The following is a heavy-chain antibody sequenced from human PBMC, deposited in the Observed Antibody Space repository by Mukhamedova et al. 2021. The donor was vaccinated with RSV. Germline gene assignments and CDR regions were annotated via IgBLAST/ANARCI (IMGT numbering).Heavy chain of an antibody. V-gene: IGHV3-7*01. Sequence: GLEWLANIKEDGSHTNYVDSVKGRFIISRDNARNSLFLQMNSLRVEDTAVYFCARDPTWCALDIWGLGTMVTVSS. J-gene: IGHJ3*02. CDR2: IKEDGSHT. D-gene: IGHD2-15*01. CDR3: ARDPTWCALDI.